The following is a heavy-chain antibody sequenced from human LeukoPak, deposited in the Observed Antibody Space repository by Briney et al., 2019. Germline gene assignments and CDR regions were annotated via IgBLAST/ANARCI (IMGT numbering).Heavy chain of an antibody. CDR3: XXXVGSSWNGVY. D-gene: IGHD6-13*01. CDR1: GGSISSSSYY. CDR2: IYYSGST. Sequence: KASETLSLTCNVSGGSISSSSYYWGWIRQPPGKGLEWIGSIYYSGSTYYNPSLKSRVTIPVAMAKNQFSLKLSSVTAAYTAVYXXXXXVGSSWNGVYWGQGTLVTVSS. V-gene: IGHV4-39*01. J-gene: IGHJ4*02.